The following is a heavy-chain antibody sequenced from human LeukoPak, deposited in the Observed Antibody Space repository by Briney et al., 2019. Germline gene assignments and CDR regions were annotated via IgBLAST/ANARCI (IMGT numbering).Heavy chain of an antibody. V-gene: IGHV3-23*01. Sequence: GGSLRLSCAASGFTFSSYAMSWVRQAPGKGLEWVSAISGSGGSTYYADSVKGWFTISRDNSKNTLYLQMNSLRAEDTAVYYCAKAGYCSGGSCYSASPFDYWGQGTLVTVSS. CDR3: AKAGYCSGGSCYSASPFDY. J-gene: IGHJ4*02. CDR1: GFTFSSYA. CDR2: ISGSGGST. D-gene: IGHD2-15*01.